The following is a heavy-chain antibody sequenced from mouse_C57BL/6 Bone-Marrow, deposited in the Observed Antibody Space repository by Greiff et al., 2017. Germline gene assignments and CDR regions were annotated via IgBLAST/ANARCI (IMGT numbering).Heavy chain of an antibody. CDR1: GYTFTSYW. CDR2: IHPSDSDT. Sequence: QVQLKQPGAELVKPGASVKVSCKASGYTFTSYWMHWVKQRPGQGLEWIGRIHPSDSDTNYNQKFKGKATLTVDKSSSTAYMQLSSLTSEDSAVYYCAMNYDYEWYFGVWGTGTTVTVSS. CDR3: AMNYDYEWYFGV. V-gene: IGHV1-74*01. J-gene: IGHJ1*03. D-gene: IGHD2-4*01.